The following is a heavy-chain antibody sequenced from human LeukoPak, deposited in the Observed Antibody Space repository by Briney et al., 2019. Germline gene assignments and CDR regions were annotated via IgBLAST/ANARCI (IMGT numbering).Heavy chain of an antibody. V-gene: IGHV3-23*01. CDR1: GFTFSSYA. CDR3: AKYYYDSSGSRHFDY. D-gene: IGHD3-22*01. CDR2: ISDSGGGT. J-gene: IGHJ4*02. Sequence: GGSLRLSCAASGFTFSSYAMSWVRQALGTGLEWVSAISDSGGGTYYAASVRGRFTISRDNSKNTLHLQMNSLRAEDTAVYYCAKYYYDSSGSRHFDYWGQGTLVTVSS.